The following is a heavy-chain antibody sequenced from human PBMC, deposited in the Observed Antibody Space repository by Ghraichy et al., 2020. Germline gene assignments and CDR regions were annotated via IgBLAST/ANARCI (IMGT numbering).Heavy chain of an antibody. CDR2: IYHTGTT. V-gene: IGHV4-30-2*01. CDR3: ARLHRVIMALDF. D-gene: IGHD2-8*01. Sequence: LSLTCAVSGGSISSDDFSWSWIRQPPGKGLEWIGYIYHTGTTYYNPSLKSRVTMSVDTSKNQFSLKVNSVTAADTALYYCARLHRVIMALDFWGQGTLVTVSS. J-gene: IGHJ3*01. CDR1: GGSISSDDFS.